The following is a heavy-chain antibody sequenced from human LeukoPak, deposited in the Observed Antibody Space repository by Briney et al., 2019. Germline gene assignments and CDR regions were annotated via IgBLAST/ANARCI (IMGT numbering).Heavy chain of an antibody. CDR3: ARSHQSILLSTKYYFDY. D-gene: IGHD3-10*01. CDR2: IYSGGST. Sequence: GGSLRLSCAASGFTVSSNYMSWVRQAPGKGLEWVSVIYSGGSTYYADSVKGRFTISRDNSKNTLYLQMNSLRAEDTAVYYCARSHQSILLSTKYYFDYWGQGTLVTVSS. V-gene: IGHV3-66*01. CDR1: GFTVSSNY. J-gene: IGHJ4*02.